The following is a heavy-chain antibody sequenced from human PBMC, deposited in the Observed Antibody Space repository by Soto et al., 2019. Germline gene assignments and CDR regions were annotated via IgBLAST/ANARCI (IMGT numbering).Heavy chain of an antibody. CDR1: GFTFSSYG. V-gene: IGHV3-30*18. J-gene: IGHJ6*02. CDR2: ISYDGSNK. D-gene: IGHD5-18*01. Sequence: GSLRLSCAASGFTFSSYGMHWVRQAPGKGLEWVAVISYDGSNKYYADSVKGRFTISRDNSKNTLYLQMNSLRAEDTAVYYCAKGSRYSYGYDYYYGMDVWGQGTTVTVSS. CDR3: AKGSRYSYGYDYYYGMDV.